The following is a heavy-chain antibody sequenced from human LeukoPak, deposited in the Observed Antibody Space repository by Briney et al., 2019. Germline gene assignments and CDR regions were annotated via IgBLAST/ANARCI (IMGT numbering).Heavy chain of an antibody. D-gene: IGHD3-22*01. J-gene: IGHJ4*02. V-gene: IGHV3-23*01. CDR3: AKDFAPSSITMIVVVIGYYFDY. CDR1: GFTFSSYA. Sequence: GGSLRLSCAASGFTFSSYAMSWVRQAPGEGLEWVSAISGSGGSTYYADSVKGRFTISRDNSKNTLYLQMNSLRAEDTAVYYCAKDFAPSSITMIVVVIGYYFDYWGQGTLVTVSS. CDR2: ISGSGGST.